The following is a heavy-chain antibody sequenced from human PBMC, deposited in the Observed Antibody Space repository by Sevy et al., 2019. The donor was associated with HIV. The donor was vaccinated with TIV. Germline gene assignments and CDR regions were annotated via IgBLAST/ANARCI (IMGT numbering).Heavy chain of an antibody. Sequence: GGSLRLSCAASGFTLSSYAMHWVRQAPGRGLEWVAVISYDGSNKYYADSVKGRFTISRDNSKNTLYLQMNSLRAEDTAVYYCARASSSWTLHFDYWGQGTLVTVSS. D-gene: IGHD6-13*01. J-gene: IGHJ4*02. V-gene: IGHV3-30-3*01. CDR2: ISYDGSNK. CDR3: ARASSSWTLHFDY. CDR1: GFTLSSYA.